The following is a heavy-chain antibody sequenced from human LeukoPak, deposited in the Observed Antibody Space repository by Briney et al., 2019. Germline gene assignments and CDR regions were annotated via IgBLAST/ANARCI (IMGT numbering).Heavy chain of an antibody. CDR2: IYPGDSDT. D-gene: IGHD2-15*01. Sequence: GESLKISCKGSGYSFSNYWIAWVRQMPGKGLEWMGIIYPGDSDTRYSPSSQGQVTISADKSISTAYLQWSSLKASDTAVYYCARRPYCTSDSCYRNFEYWGQGTLVTVSS. V-gene: IGHV5-51*01. J-gene: IGHJ4*02. CDR1: GYSFSNYW. CDR3: ARRPYCTSDSCYRNFEY.